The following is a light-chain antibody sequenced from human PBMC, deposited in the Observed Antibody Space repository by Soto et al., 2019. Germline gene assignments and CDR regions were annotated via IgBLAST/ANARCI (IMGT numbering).Light chain of an antibody. Sequence: QSALTQPASVSGSPGQSITISCTGTSSDVGGYNYVSWYQQHPGKAPKLMIYDVNTRPSGVSNRLSGSKSGNTASLTISGLQAEDDADYYCSSYTRSSTLVVFGGGTKLTVL. CDR2: DVN. CDR3: SSYTRSSTLVV. J-gene: IGLJ2*01. V-gene: IGLV2-14*03. CDR1: SSDVGGYNY.